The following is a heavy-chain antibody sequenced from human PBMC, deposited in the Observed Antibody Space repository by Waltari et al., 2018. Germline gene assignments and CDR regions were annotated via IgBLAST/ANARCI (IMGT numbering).Heavy chain of an antibody. CDR3: ARVSDNSGWYYGMDV. Sequence: QVQLQESGPGLVKPSQTLSLTCTVSGGSISSGSHYWTWFRQPAGKGLEWIGYIYTSGSTNYNPSLKSRVTISVDTSKNQFSLKLSSVTAADTAVYYCARVSDNSGWYYGMDVWGQGTTVTVSS. D-gene: IGHD6-19*01. CDR2: IYTSGST. J-gene: IGHJ6*02. CDR1: GGSISSGSHY. V-gene: IGHV4-61*09.